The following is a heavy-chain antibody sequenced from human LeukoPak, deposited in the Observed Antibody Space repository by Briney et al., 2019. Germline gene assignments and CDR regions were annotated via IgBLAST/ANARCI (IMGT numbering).Heavy chain of an antibody. CDR2: INPNSGGT. CDR1: GYTFTGYY. J-gene: IGHJ5*02. CDR3: ARGGKWLDKYNWFDP. V-gene: IGHV1-2*02. D-gene: IGHD6-19*01. Sequence: ASVKVSCKASGYTFTGYYMHCVRQAPGQGLEWMGWINPNSGGTNYAQKFQGRVTMTRDTPISTAYMELSRLRSDDTAVYYCARGGKWLDKYNWFDPWGQGTLVTVSS.